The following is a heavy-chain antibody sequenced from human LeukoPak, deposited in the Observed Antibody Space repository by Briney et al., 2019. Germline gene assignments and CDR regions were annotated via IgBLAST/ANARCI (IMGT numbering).Heavy chain of an antibody. V-gene: IGHV3-21*01. CDR2: ISGSGEYT. Sequence: GGSLRLSCAASGFSFNSNVMSWVHQAPGKALEWVASISGSGEYTYYADSVKGRFSISRDNAQQSLYLQMNSLRGDDTALYYCVMLFAPWGRGTLVTVSS. J-gene: IGHJ5*02. CDR1: GFSFNSNV. CDR3: VMLFAP.